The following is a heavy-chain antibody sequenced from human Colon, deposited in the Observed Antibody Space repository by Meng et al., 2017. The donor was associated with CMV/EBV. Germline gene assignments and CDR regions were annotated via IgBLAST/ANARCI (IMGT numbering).Heavy chain of an antibody. CDR2: IRGSGDKT. V-gene: IGHV3-23*01. CDR3: APVGGWGTGTPTTLIT. Sequence: GGSLRLSCAASGFTFSAYTMSWVRQGPGKGPEWVSAIRGSGDKTSYADSVTGRFSISRDNSKNTLFLQMNGLRAEDTAIYYCAPVGGWGTGTPTTLITWGQGTLVTVSS. J-gene: IGHJ5*02. D-gene: IGHD4-17*01. CDR1: GFTFSAYT.